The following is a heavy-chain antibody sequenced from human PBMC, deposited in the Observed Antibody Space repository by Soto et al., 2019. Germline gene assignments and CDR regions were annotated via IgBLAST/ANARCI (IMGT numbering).Heavy chain of an antibody. CDR2: IYYSGST. CDR1: GGSISSYY. Sequence: QVQLQESGPGLVKPSETLSLTCTVSGGSISSYYWSWIRQPPGKGLEWIGYIYYSGSTNYNPSLKSRVTISVDTSKNQFSLKLSSVTAADTAVYYCARPGRVHDAFDIWGQGTMVTVSS. V-gene: IGHV4-59*08. D-gene: IGHD1-1*01. J-gene: IGHJ3*02. CDR3: ARPGRVHDAFDI.